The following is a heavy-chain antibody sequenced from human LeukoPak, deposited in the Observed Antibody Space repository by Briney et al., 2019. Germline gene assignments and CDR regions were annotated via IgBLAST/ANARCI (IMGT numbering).Heavy chain of an antibody. CDR1: GGSISSYY. J-gene: IGHJ3*02. CDR3: ASTMPSLTGLDAFDI. CDR2: IYYSGST. Sequence: SETLSLTCTVSGGSISSYYWSWIRQPPGKGLEWIGYIYYSGSTNYNPSLKSRVTISVDTSKNQFSLKLSSVTAADTAVYYCASTMPSLTGLDAFDIWGQGTMVTVSS. D-gene: IGHD3-9*01. V-gene: IGHV4-59*08.